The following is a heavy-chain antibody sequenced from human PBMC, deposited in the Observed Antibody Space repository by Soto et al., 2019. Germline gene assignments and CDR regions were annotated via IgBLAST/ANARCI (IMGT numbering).Heavy chain of an antibody. CDR3: ARDWLRRDDILTPSWNFNL. CDR1: GFNFTYNA. V-gene: IGHV3-30*04. J-gene: IGHJ2*01. D-gene: IGHD3-9*01. Sequence: QEQLVESGGGVVRPGKSLRLSCEASGFNFTYNAMHWVRQAPGKGLEWVAVISFNGRKKFYARSVKRRFTISRDNSKKSLYLQINNLRPGDTAVYYCARDWLRRDDILTPSWNFNLWGQGTLVTAS. CDR2: ISFNGRKK.